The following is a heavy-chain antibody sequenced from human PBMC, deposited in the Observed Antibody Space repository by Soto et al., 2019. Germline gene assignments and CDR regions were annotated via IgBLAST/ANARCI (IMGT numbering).Heavy chain of an antibody. CDR3: ARVGGVAARTFDY. CDR2: IYHGGST. V-gene: IGHV4-30-2*01. CDR1: GASVTRDGNC. Sequence: SETLSLTCSVSGASVTRDGNCWTWIRQPPGKGLEFVASIYHGGSTFYNPSLRSRVTISLDRSKNQVSLRLTSVTAADTAVYYCARVGGVAARTFDYWGQGTVVTVSS. J-gene: IGHJ4*02. D-gene: IGHD2-15*01.